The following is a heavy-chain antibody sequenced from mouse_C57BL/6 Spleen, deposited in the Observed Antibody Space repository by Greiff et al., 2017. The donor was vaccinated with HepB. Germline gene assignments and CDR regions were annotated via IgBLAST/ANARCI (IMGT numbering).Heavy chain of an antibody. CDR3: ARQGNYVDYAMDY. D-gene: IGHD1-1*01. Sequence: DVKLVESGGGLVKPGGSLKLSCAASGFTFSSYTMSWVRQTPEKRLEWVATISGGGGNTYYPDSVKGRFTISRDNAKNALYLQMSSLRSEDTALYYCARQGNYVDYAMDYWGQRTSVTVSS. J-gene: IGHJ4*01. CDR1: GFTFSSYT. CDR2: ISGGGGNT. V-gene: IGHV5-9*01.